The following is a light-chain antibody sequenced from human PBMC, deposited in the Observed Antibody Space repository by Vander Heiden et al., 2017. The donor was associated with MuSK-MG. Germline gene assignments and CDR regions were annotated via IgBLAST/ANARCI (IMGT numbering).Light chain of an antibody. J-gene: IGKJ3*01. CDR3: QQRSNWPPKIT. CDR1: QSVSSY. Sequence: EIVLTQSPATLSLSPGERATSQSVSSYLAWYQQKPGQAPRLLIYDASNRATGIPASFSGSGSGTDFTLTISSLEPEDFAVYYCQQRSNWPPKITFGPGTKVDIK. V-gene: IGKV3-11*01. CDR2: DAS.